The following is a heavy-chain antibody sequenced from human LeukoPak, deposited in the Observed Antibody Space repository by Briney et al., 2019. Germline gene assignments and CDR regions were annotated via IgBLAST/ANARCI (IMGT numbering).Heavy chain of an antibody. J-gene: IGHJ4*02. Sequence: PSQTLSLTCTVSGGSISRGGYYGSGTPHPPGKALEGIGYAYYSGSTYYNPSRKSRVTISVATSKNQFCLKLSSVTAADTAVYYCARGGCSGGSCYCAYWGQGPLVTVSS. CDR2: AYYSGST. CDR3: ARGGCSGGSCYCAY. D-gene: IGHD2-15*01. CDR1: GGSISRGGYY. V-gene: IGHV4-31*03.